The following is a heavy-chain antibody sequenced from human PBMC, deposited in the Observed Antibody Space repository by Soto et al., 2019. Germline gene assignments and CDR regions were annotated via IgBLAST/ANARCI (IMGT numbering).Heavy chain of an antibody. Sequence: SETLSLTCTVSGGFISSYYWSWIRQPPGKGLEWIGYIYYSGSTNYNPSLKSRVTISVDTSKNQFSLELSSVTAADTAVYYCARVPYPWGQGTLVTVS. V-gene: IGHV4-59*01. CDR3: ARVPYP. CDR1: GGFISSYY. J-gene: IGHJ5*02. CDR2: IYYSGST.